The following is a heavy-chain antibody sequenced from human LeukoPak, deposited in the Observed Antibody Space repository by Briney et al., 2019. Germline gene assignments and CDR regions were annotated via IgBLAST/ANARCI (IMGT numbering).Heavy chain of an antibody. CDR1: GFTFSTYR. Sequence: TGGSLRLSCAASGFTFSTYRMNWVRQAPGKGLEWVSYISSSSSTIYYADSVKGRFTISRDNAKNSLYLQMNSLRAEDTAGYYCARDLGGVAGSLRGWGQGTLVTVSS. CDR2: ISSSSSTI. J-gene: IGHJ4*02. D-gene: IGHD6-19*01. CDR3: ARDLGGVAGSLRG. V-gene: IGHV3-48*01.